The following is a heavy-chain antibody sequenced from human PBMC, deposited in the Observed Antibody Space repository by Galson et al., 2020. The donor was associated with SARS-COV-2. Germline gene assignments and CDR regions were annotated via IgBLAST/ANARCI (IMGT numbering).Heavy chain of an antibody. CDR2: INVNNGDT. D-gene: IGHD3-16*01. J-gene: IGHJ6*02. CDR1: GYTFSNYG. Sequence: ASVKVSCKTSGYTFSNYGISWVRQAPGQGLEGMGWINVNNGDTKYIESLQGRVTMTTDTSASTAYMELRSLRSDDTAVYYCARDEGPLYSYAYGYFGLDVWGQGTTVTVSS. CDR3: ARDEGPLYSYAYGYFGLDV. V-gene: IGHV1-18*01.